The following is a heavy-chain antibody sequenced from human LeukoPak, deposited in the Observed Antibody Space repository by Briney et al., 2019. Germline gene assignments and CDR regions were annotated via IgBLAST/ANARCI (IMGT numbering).Heavy chain of an antibody. J-gene: IGHJ4*02. CDR2: INHSGST. CDR3: ARHKGDSGYENYFDY. D-gene: IGHD5-12*01. CDR1: GGSFSGYY. Sequence: SETLSLTCAVYGGSFSGYYWSWIRQPPGKGLEWIGEINHSGSTNYNPSLKSRVTISVDTSKNQFSLKLSSVTAADTAVYYCARHKGDSGYENYFDYWGQGTLVIVST. V-gene: IGHV4-34*01.